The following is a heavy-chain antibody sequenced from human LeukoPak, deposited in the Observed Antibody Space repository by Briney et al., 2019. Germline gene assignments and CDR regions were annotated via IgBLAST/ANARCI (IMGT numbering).Heavy chain of an antibody. CDR1: GCSISSGGYY. Sequence: SQTLSLTCTVSGCSISSGGYYWSWIRQHPGKGLEWIGYIYCSRSTYYNPSLKSRVTISVDTSNNQLSLKLSSVTAADTAVYYCARVEGSSWEGYYFDYWGQGTLVTVSS. V-gene: IGHV4-31*03. D-gene: IGHD6-13*01. CDR3: ARVEGSSWEGYYFDY. CDR2: IYCSRST. J-gene: IGHJ4*02.